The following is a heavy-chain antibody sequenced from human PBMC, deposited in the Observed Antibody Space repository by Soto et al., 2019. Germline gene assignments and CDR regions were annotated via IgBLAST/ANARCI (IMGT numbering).Heavy chain of an antibody. CDR1: GYTFTNYD. D-gene: IGHD2-2*01. CDR2: MTPNSGNT. J-gene: IGHJ4*02. Sequence: QVQLVQSGAEVKKPGASVKVSCKASGYTFTNYDINWVRQASGQGLECMGWMTPNSGNTGYAQKLQGRVTMTRNATMSTASMELSSLTSEDTAVYYCARGPMSCTSSSCPYFFDYWAQGTLVTVSS. CDR3: ARGPMSCTSSSCPYFFDY. V-gene: IGHV1-8*01.